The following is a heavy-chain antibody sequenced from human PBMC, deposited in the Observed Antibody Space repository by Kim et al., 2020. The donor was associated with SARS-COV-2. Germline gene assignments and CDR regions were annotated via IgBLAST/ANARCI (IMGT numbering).Heavy chain of an antibody. Sequence: GGSLRLSCVVSGFAVSDHYMSWIRQAPGKGLEWIAYISVSGDTIRYAPSVRGRFTISRDTGRNSLFLQMDGLRAEDTALYYCARDKGYTGFDYWGQGTRV. CDR3: ARDKGYTGFDY. CDR2: ISVSGDTI. V-gene: IGHV3-11*01. D-gene: IGHD2-15*01. J-gene: IGHJ4*02. CDR1: GFAVSDHY.